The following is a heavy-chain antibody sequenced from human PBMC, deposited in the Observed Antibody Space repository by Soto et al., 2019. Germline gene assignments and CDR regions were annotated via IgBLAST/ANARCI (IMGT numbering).Heavy chain of an antibody. D-gene: IGHD5-12*01. V-gene: IGHV3-48*02. Sequence: LRLCCAACRFTLSSYSMNWVRLAPGKGLEWISYIGRSDNNIHYADSVKGRFTISRDNAKSALYLQMDSLRDEDTAVYYCTRKTNAGSWGQGTLVTVSS. CDR1: RFTLSSYS. J-gene: IGHJ5*02. CDR2: IGRSDNNI. CDR3: TRKTNAGS.